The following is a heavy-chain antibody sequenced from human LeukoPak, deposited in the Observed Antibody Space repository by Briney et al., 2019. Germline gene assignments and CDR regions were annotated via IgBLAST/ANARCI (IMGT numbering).Heavy chain of an antibody. D-gene: IGHD3-22*01. CDR3: ARAVYYYDSSGYSYYYYYYMDV. V-gene: IGHV3-21*01. Sequence: PGGSLRLSCAASGFTFSSYSMNWVRQAPGKGLEWVSSISSSSSYIYYADSVKGRFTISRDNAKNSLYLQMNSLRAEDTAVYYCARAVYYYDSSGYSYYYYYYMDVWGKGTTVTVSS. J-gene: IGHJ6*03. CDR1: GFTFSSYS. CDR2: ISSSSSYI.